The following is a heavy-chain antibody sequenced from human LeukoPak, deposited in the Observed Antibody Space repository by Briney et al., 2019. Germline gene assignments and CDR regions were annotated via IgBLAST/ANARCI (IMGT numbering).Heavy chain of an antibody. Sequence: PGGSLRLSCAASGFTFSNAWMSWVRQAPGKGLEWVGRIKSKTNGGTTDYAAPVKGRFTISRDDSKNTLYLQMNSLKTEDTAVYYCTRPEYYGSGSYYDYWGQGTLVTVSS. CDR2: IKSKTNGGTT. D-gene: IGHD3-10*01. J-gene: IGHJ4*02. CDR1: GFTFSNAW. V-gene: IGHV3-15*01. CDR3: TRPEYYGSGSYYDY.